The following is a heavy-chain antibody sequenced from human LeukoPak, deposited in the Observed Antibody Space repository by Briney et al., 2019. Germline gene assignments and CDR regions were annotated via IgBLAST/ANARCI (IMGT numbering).Heavy chain of an antibody. Sequence: SETLSLTCSVSGGSIGSSNYYWGWIRQPPGKGLEWIGSIFYSGSTYYNPSLKSRVTISVDTSKNQFSLKLSSVTAADTAVYYCARDKPLTAMGNYYYYMDVWGKGTTVTVSS. CDR1: GGSIGSSNYY. V-gene: IGHV4-39*02. J-gene: IGHJ6*03. CDR3: ARDKPLTAMGNYYYYMDV. CDR2: IFYSGST. D-gene: IGHD5-18*01.